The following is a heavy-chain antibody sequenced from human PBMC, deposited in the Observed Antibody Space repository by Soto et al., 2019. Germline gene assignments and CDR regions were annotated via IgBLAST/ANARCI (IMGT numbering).Heavy chain of an antibody. Sequence: EVQLVESGGGLVQPGESLKLSCAVSGFTFSGSAMHWVRQASGKGLEWVGRIRSKANNYATAYAGSVKGRFTISRDDSKNTAYLQMNSLKGEDTAVYYCTRGYGDYVRDYWGQGTLVTVSS. CDR1: GFTFSGSA. V-gene: IGHV3-73*01. D-gene: IGHD4-17*01. CDR3: TRGYGDYVRDY. CDR2: IRSKANNYAT. J-gene: IGHJ4*02.